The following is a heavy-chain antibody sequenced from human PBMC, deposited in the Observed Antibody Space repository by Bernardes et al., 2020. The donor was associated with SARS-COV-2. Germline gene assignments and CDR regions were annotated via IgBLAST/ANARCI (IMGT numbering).Heavy chain of an antibody. CDR3: SKNAKYSSSSMDV. Sequence: VEPLFLSCATSGFDFSNSDLAWVRQVPEPGLAWVSTLSAIRHKHYSDSVKGRFIISRDNSKNSMYLQMNSLRAEDTAVYYCSKNAKYSSSSMDVWGQGTTLTFS. CDR1: GFDFSNSD. V-gene: IGHV3-23*01. D-gene: IGHD6-6*01. CDR2: LSAIRHK. J-gene: IGHJ6*02.